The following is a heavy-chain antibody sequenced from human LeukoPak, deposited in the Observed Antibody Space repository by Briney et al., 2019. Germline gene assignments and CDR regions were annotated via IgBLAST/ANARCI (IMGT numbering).Heavy chain of an antibody. Sequence: KPSETLSLTCAVYGGSFSGYYWSWIRQPPGKGLEWIGEINHSGSTNYNPSLKSRVTISVDTSKNQFSLKLSSVTAADTAVYYCARPLTGYSYFDYWGQGTLVTVSS. CDR1: GGSFSGYY. V-gene: IGHV4-34*01. CDR3: ARPLTGYSYFDY. D-gene: IGHD3-9*01. J-gene: IGHJ4*02. CDR2: INHSGST.